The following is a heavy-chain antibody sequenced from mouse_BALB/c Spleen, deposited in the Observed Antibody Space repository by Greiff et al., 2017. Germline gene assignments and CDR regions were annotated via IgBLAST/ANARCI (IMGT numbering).Heavy chain of an antibody. Sequence: EVKVEESGGGLVQPGGSRKLSCAASGFTFSSFGMHWVRQAPEKGLEWVAYISSGSSTIYYADTVKGRFTISRDNPKNTLFLQMTSLRSEDTAMYYCPRSMVRLSWFAYWGQGTLVTVSA. J-gene: IGHJ3*01. CDR3: PRSMVRLSWFAY. CDR2: ISSGSSTI. CDR1: GFTFSSFG. V-gene: IGHV5-17*02. D-gene: IGHD1-2*01.